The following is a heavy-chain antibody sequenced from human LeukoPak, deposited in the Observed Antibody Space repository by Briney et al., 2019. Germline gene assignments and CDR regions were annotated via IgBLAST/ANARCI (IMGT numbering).Heavy chain of an antibody. CDR1: GFTFSSYA. J-gene: IGHJ6*03. CDR3: AKAAVAGSYYYYYMDV. D-gene: IGHD6-19*01. V-gene: IGHV3-23*01. CDR2: ISGSGGST. Sequence: GGSLRLSXAASGFTFSSYAMSWVRQAPGKGLEWVSAISGSGGSTYYADSVKGRFTISRDNSKNTLYLQMNSLRAEDTAVYYCAKAAVAGSYYYYYMDVWGKGTTVTVSS.